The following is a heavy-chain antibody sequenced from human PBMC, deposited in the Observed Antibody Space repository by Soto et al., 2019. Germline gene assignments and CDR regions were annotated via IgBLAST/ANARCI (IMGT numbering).Heavy chain of an antibody. CDR3: AHSRSLAARWGFDY. V-gene: IGHV2-5*02. J-gene: IGHJ4*02. D-gene: IGHD6-6*01. CDR2: IYWDDDK. Sequence: QITLKESGPTLVKPTQTLTLTCTFSGFSLSTSGVGVGWIRQPPGKALEWLALIYWDDDKRYSPSLKSRLTITNDTSNNQVVLTMTIMDPVDTATYYCAHSRSLAARWGFDYWGQGTLVTVSS. CDR1: GFSLSTSGVG.